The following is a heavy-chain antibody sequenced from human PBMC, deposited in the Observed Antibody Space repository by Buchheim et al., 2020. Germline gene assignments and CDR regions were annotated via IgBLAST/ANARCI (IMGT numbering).Heavy chain of an antibody. D-gene: IGHD1-14*01. V-gene: IGHV4-59*12. CDR2: IYHSGST. J-gene: IGHJ6*02. CDR3: ARDNRKKLYRRCYYYGMDV. Sequence: QVQLQQSGPGLVKPSETLSLTCTVYGGSISGYYWSWIRQPPGKGLEWIGYIYHSGSTNYNPSLKSRVTISVDTSKNQFSLKLSSVTAADTAVYYCARDNRKKLYRRCYYYGMDVWGQGTT. CDR1: GGSISGYY.